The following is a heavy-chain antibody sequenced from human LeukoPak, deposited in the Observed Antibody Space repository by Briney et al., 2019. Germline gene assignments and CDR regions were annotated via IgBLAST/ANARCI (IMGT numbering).Heavy chain of an antibody. CDR2: IYSSGTI. CDR3: ARHDKGFDY. Sequence: PSETLSLTCTASSGSISSYYWSWIRQPPGKGLEWLGYIYSSGTINFNPSLKSRLTMSVDTSKNQFSLKLSSVTAADTAVYYCARHDKGFDYWGREPWSPS. CDR1: SGSISSYY. D-gene: IGHD3-22*01. J-gene: IGHJ4*02. V-gene: IGHV4-59*08.